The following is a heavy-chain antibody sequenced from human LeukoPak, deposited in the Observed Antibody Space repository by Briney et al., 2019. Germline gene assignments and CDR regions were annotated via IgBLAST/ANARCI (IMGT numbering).Heavy chain of an antibody. CDR3: ARGIAAASERAFDI. Sequence: SETLSLTCTVSGGSISSSSYYWSWIRQPPGKGLEWIGYIYYSGSTNYNPSLKSRVTISVDTSKNQFSLKLSSVTAADTAVYYCARGIAAASERAFDIWGQGTMVTVSS. J-gene: IGHJ3*02. CDR2: IYYSGST. CDR1: GGSISSSSYY. V-gene: IGHV4-61*05. D-gene: IGHD6-13*01.